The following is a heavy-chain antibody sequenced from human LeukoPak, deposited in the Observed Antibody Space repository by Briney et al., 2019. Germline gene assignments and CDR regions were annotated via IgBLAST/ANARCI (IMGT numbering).Heavy chain of an antibody. Sequence: GGTLRLSCAASGITFSSYGMSWVRQAPGKGLEWVSSISSTGGTTYYADSVKGRFTISRDNSKNTLYLQMNSLRAEDAAVYYCAKDFLGYYGSGSYYVQRFFDYWGQGTLVTVSS. CDR2: ISSTGGTT. CDR1: GITFSSYG. V-gene: IGHV3-23*01. CDR3: AKDFLGYYGSGSYYVQRFFDY. D-gene: IGHD3-10*01. J-gene: IGHJ4*02.